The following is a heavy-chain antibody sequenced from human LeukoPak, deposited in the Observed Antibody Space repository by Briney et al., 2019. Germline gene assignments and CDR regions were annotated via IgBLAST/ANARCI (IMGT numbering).Heavy chain of an antibody. CDR2: IYYSGST. CDR3: ARATKIFHSTMVRGVTGYYFDY. CDR1: GGSISSYY. D-gene: IGHD3-10*01. Sequence: PSETLSLTCTVSGGSISSYYWSWIRQPPGKGLEWIGYIYYSGSTNYNPSLKSRVTISVDTSKNQFSLKLSSVTAADTAVYYCARATKIFHSTMVRGVTGYYFDYWGQGTLVTVSS. J-gene: IGHJ4*02. V-gene: IGHV4-59*08.